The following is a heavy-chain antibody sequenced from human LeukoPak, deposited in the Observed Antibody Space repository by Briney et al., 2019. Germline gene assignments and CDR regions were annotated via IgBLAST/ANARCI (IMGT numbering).Heavy chain of an antibody. D-gene: IGHD3-9*01. CDR3: ARGPPTGYYYYGMDV. J-gene: IGHJ6*02. CDR2: IYYSGST. V-gene: IGHV4-59*01. Sequence: TSETLSLTSTVSGGSISSYSWSLIRQPPAQRLAWIGYIYYSGSTNYNPSLKSRVTISVDTSKNQYSLKLSSVTAADTAVYYCARGPPTGYYYYGMDVWGQGTTVTVSS. CDR1: GGSISSYS.